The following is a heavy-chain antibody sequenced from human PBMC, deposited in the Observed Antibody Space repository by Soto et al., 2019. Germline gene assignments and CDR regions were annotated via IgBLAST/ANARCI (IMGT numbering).Heavy chain of an antibody. CDR1: GGTFSSYA. Sequence: GASVKVSCTASGGTFSSYAISWVRQAPGQGLEWMGGIIPIFGTANYAQKFQGRVTITADKSTSTAYMELSSLRSEDTAVYYCASEPLYSSGSSPDYYYYGMDVWGQGTTVTVSS. J-gene: IGHJ6*02. V-gene: IGHV1-69*06. D-gene: IGHD6-19*01. CDR3: ASEPLYSSGSSPDYYYYGMDV. CDR2: IIPIFGTA.